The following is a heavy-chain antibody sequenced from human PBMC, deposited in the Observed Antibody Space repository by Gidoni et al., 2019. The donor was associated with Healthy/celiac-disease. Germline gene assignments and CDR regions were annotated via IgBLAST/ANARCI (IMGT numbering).Heavy chain of an antibody. CDR2: ISWNSGRI. V-gene: IGHV3-9*01. J-gene: IGHJ6*02. Sequence: VQLVESGGGLVQPGRSLRLSCAASGFPFAAYAMHWVRQAPGKGLEWVSGISWNSGRIGYADSVKGRFTMSRDNAKNSLYLKMNSLRAEDTALYYCAKDMGTGGDYGDRKYYYYGMDVWGQGTTVTVSS. D-gene: IGHD4-17*01. CDR3: AKDMGTGGDYGDRKYYYYGMDV. CDR1: GFPFAAYA.